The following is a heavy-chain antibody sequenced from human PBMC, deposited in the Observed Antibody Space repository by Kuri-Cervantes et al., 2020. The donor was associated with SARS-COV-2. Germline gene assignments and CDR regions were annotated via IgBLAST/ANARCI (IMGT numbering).Heavy chain of an antibody. Sequence: GSLRLSCAVYGGSFSGYYWSWIRQPPGKGLEWIGSVSYSGSAYYNPSLKSRVTIFVDTSKNQLPLWLTSVTAADTAVYYCARYFWSGAYYFDYWGQETLVTVSS. CDR3: ARYFWSGAYYFDY. J-gene: IGHJ4*02. CDR2: VSYSGSA. CDR1: GGSFSGYY. V-gene: IGHV4-34*01. D-gene: IGHD3-3*01.